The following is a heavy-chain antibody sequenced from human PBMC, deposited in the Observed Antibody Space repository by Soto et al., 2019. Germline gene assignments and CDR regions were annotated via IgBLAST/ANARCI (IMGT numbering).Heavy chain of an antibody. V-gene: IGHV4-31*03. CDR3: ARASMSICVNRSSPAWFDP. CDR2: IYYTGTT. CDR1: GGSISNANYY. Sequence: PSETLSLTCTVSGGSISNANYYWSWIRHHPGKGLEWIGYIYYTGTTYYSPSLESRVAISVDTSQNQFSLKLGAVTAADTAVYFCARASMSICVNRSSPAWFDPWGQGTLVTVSS. J-gene: IGHJ5*02. D-gene: IGHD6-13*01.